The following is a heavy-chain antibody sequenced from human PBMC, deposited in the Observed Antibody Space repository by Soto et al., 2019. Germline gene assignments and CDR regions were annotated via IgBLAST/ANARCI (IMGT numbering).Heavy chain of an antibody. J-gene: IGHJ6*02. Sequence: ASVKVSCKASGYTFTGYYMHWVRQAPGQGLEWMGWINPNSGGTNYAQKFQGWVTMNRDTSISTAYMALSRLRSDDTAVYYCAICYYDFWILYYYDFGMDVWAQGTTVTVPS. CDR2: INPNSGGT. D-gene: IGHD3-3*01. CDR1: GYTFTGYY. V-gene: IGHV1-2*04. CDR3: AICYYDFWILYYYDFGMDV.